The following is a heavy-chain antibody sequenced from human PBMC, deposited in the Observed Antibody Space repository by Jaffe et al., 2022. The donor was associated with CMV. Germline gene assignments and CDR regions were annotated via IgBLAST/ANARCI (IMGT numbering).Heavy chain of an antibody. V-gene: IGHV4-39*01. CDR1: GGSISSSSYY. CDR3: ARHGYSDEADY. D-gene: IGHD2-15*01. J-gene: IGHJ4*02. CDR2: IYYSGST. Sequence: QLQLQESGPGLVKPSETLSLTCTVSGGSISSSSYYWGWIRQPPGKGLEWIGSIYYSGSTYYNPSLKSRVTISVDTSKNQFSLKLSSVTAADTAVYYCARHGYSDEADYWGQGTLVTVSS.